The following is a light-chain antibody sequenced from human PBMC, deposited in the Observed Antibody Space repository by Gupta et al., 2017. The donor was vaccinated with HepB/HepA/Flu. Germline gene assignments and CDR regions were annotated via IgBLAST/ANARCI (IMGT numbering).Light chain of an antibody. CDR2: EVN. J-gene: IGLJ3*02. CDR3: CSYVGDSTWV. CDR1: NRDIGSFNF. V-gene: IGLV2-23*02. Sequence: QSVLTQPASVSGSLGPSITLSCTGTNRDIGSFNFVSWYQQHPGKVPKIMIYEVNKRPSGVSNRFSGSKSGNTASLTISGLQAEDEADYYCCSYVGDSTWVFGGGTKLTVL.